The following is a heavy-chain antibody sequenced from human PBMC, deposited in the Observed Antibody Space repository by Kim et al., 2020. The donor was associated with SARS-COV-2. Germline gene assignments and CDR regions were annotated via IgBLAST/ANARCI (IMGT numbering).Heavy chain of an antibody. D-gene: IGHD6-13*01. Sequence: GGSLRLSRAASGFTFSSYGMHWVRQAPGKGLEWVAIISYDGSNKYYADSVKGRFTISRDNSKNMLYLQMNSLRPEDTAVYYCAKGYSSSWFDYWGQGTLV. J-gene: IGHJ4*02. V-gene: IGHV3-30*18. CDR2: ISYDGSNK. CDR3: AKGYSSSWFDY. CDR1: GFTFSSYG.